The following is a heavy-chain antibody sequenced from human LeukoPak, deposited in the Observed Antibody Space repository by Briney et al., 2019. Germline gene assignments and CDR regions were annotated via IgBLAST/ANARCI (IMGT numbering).Heavy chain of an antibody. CDR2: ISGSGGST. CDR1: GFTFSSYG. D-gene: IGHD3-22*01. CDR3: AKDFNNYYDSSGYLRYFDY. J-gene: IGHJ4*02. Sequence: PGGSLRLSCAASGFTFSSYGMSWVRQAPGKGLEWVSAISGSGGSTYYADSVKGRFTISRDNSKNTLYLQMNSLRAEDTAVYYCAKDFNNYYDSSGYLRYFDYWGQGTLVTVSS. V-gene: IGHV3-23*01.